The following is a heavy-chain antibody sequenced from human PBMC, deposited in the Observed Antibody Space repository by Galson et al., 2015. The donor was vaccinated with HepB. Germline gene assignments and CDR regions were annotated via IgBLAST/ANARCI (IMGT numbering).Heavy chain of an antibody. CDR2: INHSGST. Sequence: ETLSLTCAVYGGSFSGYYWSWIRQPPGKGLEWIGEINHSGSTNYNPSLKSRVTISVDTSKNQFSLKLSSVTAADTAVYYCARDPFSCSSTSCYGVYYYGMDVWGQGTTVTVSS. CDR1: GGSFSGYY. V-gene: IGHV4-34*01. J-gene: IGHJ6*02. CDR3: ARDPFSCSSTSCYGVYYYGMDV. D-gene: IGHD2-2*01.